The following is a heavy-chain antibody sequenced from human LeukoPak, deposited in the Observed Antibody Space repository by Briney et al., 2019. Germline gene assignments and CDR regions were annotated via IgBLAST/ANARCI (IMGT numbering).Heavy chain of an antibody. CDR3: ARGAYGSGSYYEAY. CDR2: IYYDGST. V-gene: IGHV4-59*01. Sequence: SETLSLTCTVSGGSISSYYWSWIRQPPGKGLERIGYIYYDGSTNYNPSLKSRVTISVDTSKNQFSLKLSSVTAADTAVYYCARGAYGSGSYYEAYWGQGTLVTVSS. CDR1: GGSISSYY. D-gene: IGHD3-10*01. J-gene: IGHJ4*02.